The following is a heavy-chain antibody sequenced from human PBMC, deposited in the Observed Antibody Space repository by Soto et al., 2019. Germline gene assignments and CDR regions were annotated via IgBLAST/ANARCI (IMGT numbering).Heavy chain of an antibody. J-gene: IGHJ4*02. CDR2: ISGSSYNI. D-gene: IGHD4-17*01. CDR1: GFTFSTSS. CDR3: ARDNGDGDATLDY. Sequence: EVQLVESGGGLVKPGGSLRLSCAASGFTFSTSSMNWVRQTPGKGLEWVSSISGSSYNIYYADSAKGRFTISRDNAKNSLFLQMHSLSVEDTAVYYCARDNGDGDATLDYWGQGTLVTVSS. V-gene: IGHV3-21*02.